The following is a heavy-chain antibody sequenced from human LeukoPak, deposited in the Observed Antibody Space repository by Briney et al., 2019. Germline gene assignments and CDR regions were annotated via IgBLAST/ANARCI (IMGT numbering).Heavy chain of an antibody. CDR2: ISSSGSTI. CDR1: GFTFSDYY. D-gene: IGHD4-11*01. J-gene: IGHJ6*03. Sequence: GGSLRLSCAASGFTFSDYYMSWIRQAPGKGLEWVSYISSSGSTIYYADSVKGRFTISRDNAKNSLYLQMNSLRAEDTAVYYCARVGYTVTTDYYYYYMDVWGKGTTVTVSS. CDR3: ARVGYTVTTDYYYYYMDV. V-gene: IGHV3-11*04.